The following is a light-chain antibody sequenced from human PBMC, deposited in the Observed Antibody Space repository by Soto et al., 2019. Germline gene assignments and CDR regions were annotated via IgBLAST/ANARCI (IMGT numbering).Light chain of an antibody. J-gene: IGKJ5*01. CDR1: QSISNY. CDR3: QQSYSTPPT. CDR2: ATS. Sequence: DIQMTQSPSSLSASVGDRVTITCRASQSISNYLNWYQQKPGKAPKVLIYATSNLQSGDPSRFSGSGPGTDYTLTISSLQPEDFATYYCQQSYSTPPTFGQGTRLEIK. V-gene: IGKV1-39*01.